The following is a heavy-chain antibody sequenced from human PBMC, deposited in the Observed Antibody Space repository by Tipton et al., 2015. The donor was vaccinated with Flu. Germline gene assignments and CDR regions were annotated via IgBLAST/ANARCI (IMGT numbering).Heavy chain of an antibody. D-gene: IGHD7-27*01. CDR1: GFTFSDYW. Sequence: GSLRLSCAASGFTFSDYWMTWVRQAPGKGLEWVANIKQDGSEKYYVDSVKGRFTISRDNAKNSLYLQMNNLRVEDTAVHYCAKGWGSGEYWGQGTLVTVSS. CDR2: IKQDGSEK. CDR3: AKGWGSGEY. V-gene: IGHV3-7*03. J-gene: IGHJ4*02.